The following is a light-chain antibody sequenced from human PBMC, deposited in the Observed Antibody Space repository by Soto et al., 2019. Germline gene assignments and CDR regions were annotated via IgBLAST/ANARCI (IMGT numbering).Light chain of an antibody. J-gene: IGKJ2*01. V-gene: IGKV3-15*01. CDR2: DAS. Sequence: EIVMTQSPATLSVSPGERATLSCRASQSVSSNLAWYQQKPGQAPRLLVYDASTRASGIPARFSGSGSGTEFTLTISSLQSEDFAVYYCQQYNKWPYTFGQGTKLEI. CDR1: QSVSSN. CDR3: QQYNKWPYT.